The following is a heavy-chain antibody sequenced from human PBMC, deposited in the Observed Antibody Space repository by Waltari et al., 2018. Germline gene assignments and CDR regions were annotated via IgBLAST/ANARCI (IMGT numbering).Heavy chain of an antibody. Sequence: QVQPQESGPGLVKPSQTLSLTCTVSGGSISSGGYYWSWIRQHPGKGLEWIGYIYYSGSTYYNPSLKSRVTISVDTSKNQFSLKLSSVTAADTAVYYCARGGRQLAAFDIWGQGTMVTVSS. CDR2: IYYSGST. J-gene: IGHJ3*02. D-gene: IGHD6-6*01. CDR1: GGSISSGGYY. CDR3: ARGGRQLAAFDI. V-gene: IGHV4-31*03.